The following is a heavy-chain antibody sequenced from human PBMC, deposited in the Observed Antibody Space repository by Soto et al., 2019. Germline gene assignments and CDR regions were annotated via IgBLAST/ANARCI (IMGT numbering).Heavy chain of an antibody. D-gene: IGHD3-16*01. Sequence: QITLKESGPTLVKPTQTLTLTCTFSGFSLSTSGVGVGWIRQPPGKALEWLALIYWDDAKEYSPSLKSRLTTTKDTSKKQVVLIMTIMDPVDTATYYSGHKGGGDRILDYWGQGTLVTVSS. V-gene: IGHV2-5*02. J-gene: IGHJ4*02. CDR1: GFSLSTSGVG. CDR3: GHKGGGDRILDY. CDR2: IYWDDAK.